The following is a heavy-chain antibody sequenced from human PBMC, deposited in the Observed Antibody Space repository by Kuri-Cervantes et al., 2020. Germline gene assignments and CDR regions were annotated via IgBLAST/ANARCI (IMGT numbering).Heavy chain of an antibody. CDR1: GGSISSYY. J-gene: IGHJ5*02. V-gene: IGHV4-59*08. CDR2: IYYSGST. Sequence: GSLRLSCTVSGGSISSYYWSWIRQPPGKGLEWIGYIYYSGSTNYNPSLKSRVTISVDTSKNQFSLKLSSVTAADTAVYYCARRPHACSSTSCYTGAWFDPWGQGTLVTVSS. D-gene: IGHD2-2*02. CDR3: ARRPHACSSTSCYTGAWFDP.